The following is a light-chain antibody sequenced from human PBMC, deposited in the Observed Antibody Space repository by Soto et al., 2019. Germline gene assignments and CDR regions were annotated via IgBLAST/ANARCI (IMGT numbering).Light chain of an antibody. Sequence: DSPMTQSPSSVSASVGDRVTIPCRASQSISNWLAWYQQKPGKAPYLLISDVSSLERGVPSRFSGSGSGTEFTLTISSMQPDDFATFYCQQYNGYSRTFGQGTKVDI. CDR2: DVS. CDR3: QQYNGYSRT. V-gene: IGKV1-5*01. CDR1: QSISNW. J-gene: IGKJ1*01.